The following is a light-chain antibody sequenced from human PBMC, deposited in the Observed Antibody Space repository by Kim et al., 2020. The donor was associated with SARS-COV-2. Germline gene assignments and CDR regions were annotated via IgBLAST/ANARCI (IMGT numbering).Light chain of an antibody. Sequence: GQRVTLSCSGSSANIGGNTVNWYQQFPGTAPKLLIYSSNQRPSGIPDRFSGSKSGTSASLAINGLQPEDEAVYYCSSWDDSLNGPVFGGGTQLTVL. CDR2: SSN. V-gene: IGLV1-44*01. J-gene: IGLJ3*02. CDR3: SSWDDSLNGPV. CDR1: SANIGGNT.